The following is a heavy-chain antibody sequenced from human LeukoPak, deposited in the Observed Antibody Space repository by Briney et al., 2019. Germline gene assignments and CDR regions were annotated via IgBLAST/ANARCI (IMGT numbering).Heavy chain of an antibody. CDR3: ARELGRAFDI. V-gene: IGHV4-59*01. Sequence: SETLSLTCTVSGGSISTYHWSWIRQPPGKGLEWIGYIYYSGDTNQNPSLNSRATISVDTSKNQFSLKLKSVVAADTAVYFCARELGRAFDIWGQGKLVTVSS. CDR2: IYYSGDT. CDR1: GGSISTYH. J-gene: IGHJ3*02.